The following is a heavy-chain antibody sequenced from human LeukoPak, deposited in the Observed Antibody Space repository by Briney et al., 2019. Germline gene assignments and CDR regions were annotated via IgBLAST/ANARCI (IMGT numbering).Heavy chain of an antibody. Sequence: PGGSLRLSCAASGFTFSSHSMNWVRQAPGKGLEWVSVIYSGGSTYYADSVKGRFTISRDNSKNTLYLQMNSLRAEDTAVYYCARQRPLSSGYRFDAFDIWGQGTMVTVSS. J-gene: IGHJ3*02. D-gene: IGHD3-22*01. CDR1: GFTFSSHS. V-gene: IGHV3-53*01. CDR2: IYSGGST. CDR3: ARQRPLSSGYRFDAFDI.